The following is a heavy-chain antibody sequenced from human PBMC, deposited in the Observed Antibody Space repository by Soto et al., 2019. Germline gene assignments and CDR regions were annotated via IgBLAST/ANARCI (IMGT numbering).Heavy chain of an antibody. CDR2: IYYSGST. CDR3: ARARTGYSSSWPLYYFDY. CDR1: GGSISSGGYY. V-gene: IGHV4-31*03. D-gene: IGHD6-13*01. Sequence: SETLSLTCTVSGGSISSGGYYWSWIRQHPGKGLEWIGYIYYSGSTYYKPSLKSRDTISVDTSKNQISLKLSSVTAADTAVYYFARARTGYSSSWPLYYFDYWGQGTLVTVSS. J-gene: IGHJ4*02.